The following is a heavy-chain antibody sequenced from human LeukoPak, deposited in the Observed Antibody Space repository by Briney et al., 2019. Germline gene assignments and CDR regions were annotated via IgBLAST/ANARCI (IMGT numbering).Heavy chain of an antibody. D-gene: IGHD2-2*01. CDR2: IIPIFGTA. Sequence: ASVKVSCKASGGTFSSYAISWVRQAPGQGLEWMGGIIPIFGTANYAQKFQGRVTITTDESTSTAYMELSSLRSEDTAVYYCARGGRVVVPAAGFDPWGQGTLVTVSS. J-gene: IGHJ5*02. V-gene: IGHV1-69*05. CDR1: GGTFSSYA. CDR3: ARGGRVVVPAAGFDP.